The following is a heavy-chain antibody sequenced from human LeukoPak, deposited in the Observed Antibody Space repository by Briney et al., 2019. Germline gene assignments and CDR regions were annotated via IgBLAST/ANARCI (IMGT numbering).Heavy chain of an antibody. D-gene: IGHD1-14*01. CDR1: GFKFNLYA. J-gene: IGHJ3*01. CDR3: AKDAISGNARYDSFDV. CDR2: IDDPTTV. Sequence: GGSLRLSCATSGFKFNLYAMTWVRQAPGKGPEWVSTIDDPTTVYYADSVRGRFTISRDNSKSTLFLQLNSLRSDDTALYFCAKDAISGNARYDSFDVWGQGTMVIVSS. V-gene: IGHV3-23*01.